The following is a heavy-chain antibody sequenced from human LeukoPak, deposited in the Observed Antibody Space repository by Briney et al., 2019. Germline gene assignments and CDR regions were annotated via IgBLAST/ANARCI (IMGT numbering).Heavy chain of an antibody. J-gene: IGHJ6*03. Sequence: GSLRLSCAASGFTFSSYGMHWVRQAPGKGLEWVAVISYDGSNKYYADSVKGRFTISRDNSKNTLYLQMNSLRAEDTAVYYCAKDHYYGSGSYLYYYYYYMDVWGKGTTVTVSS. CDR2: ISYDGSNK. D-gene: IGHD3-10*01. CDR1: GFTFSSYG. CDR3: AKDHYYGSGSYLYYYYYYMDV. V-gene: IGHV3-30*18.